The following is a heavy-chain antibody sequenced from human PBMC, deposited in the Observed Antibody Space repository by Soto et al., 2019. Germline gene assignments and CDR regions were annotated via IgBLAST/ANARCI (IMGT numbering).Heavy chain of an antibody. D-gene: IGHD3-22*01. Sequence: GESLKISCKGSGYSFTSYWIGWVRQIPGKGLEWMGIIYPGDSDTRYSPSFQGQVTISADKSISTAYLQWSSLKASDTAMYYCASFSYYYDSSGYYYPEYYFDYWGQGTLVTVSS. CDR3: ASFSYYYDSSGYYYPEYYFDY. V-gene: IGHV5-51*01. CDR2: IYPGDSDT. CDR1: GYSFTSYW. J-gene: IGHJ4*02.